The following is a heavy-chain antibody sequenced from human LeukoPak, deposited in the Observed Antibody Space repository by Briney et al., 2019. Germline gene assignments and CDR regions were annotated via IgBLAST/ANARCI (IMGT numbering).Heavy chain of an antibody. J-gene: IGHJ4*02. D-gene: IGHD2-8*02. V-gene: IGHV3-23*01. CDR3: AKDGIVVYAAQDY. Sequence: GGSLRLSCAASGFTFSSYAMSWVRQAPGKGLEWVSAISGSGGSTYYADSVKGRFTISRDNSKSTLYLQMNSLRAEDTAVYYCAKDGIVVYAAQDYWGQGTLVTVSS. CDR2: ISGSGGST. CDR1: GFTFSSYA.